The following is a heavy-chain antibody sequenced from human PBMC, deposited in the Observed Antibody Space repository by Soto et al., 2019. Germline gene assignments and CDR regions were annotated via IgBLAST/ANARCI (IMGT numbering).Heavy chain of an antibody. CDR3: TTARFFLIRGVLPIDY. V-gene: IGHV3-15*01. CDR1: GFTFSNAW. D-gene: IGHD3-10*01. CDR2: IKSKTDGGTT. Sequence: PGGSLRLSCAASGFTFSNAWMSWVRQAPGKGLEWVGRIKSKTDGGTTDYAAPVKGRFTISRDDSKNTLYLQMNSLKTEDTAVYYCTTARFFLIRGVLPIDYWGQGTLVTVSS. J-gene: IGHJ4*02.